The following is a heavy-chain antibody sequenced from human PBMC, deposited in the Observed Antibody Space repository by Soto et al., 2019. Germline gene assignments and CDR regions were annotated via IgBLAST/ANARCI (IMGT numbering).Heavy chain of an antibody. CDR1: GFSLSTSGVG. CDR3: VRKSRWWGFDY. J-gene: IGHJ4*02. Sequence: QITLTESGPTLVKPTQTLTLTCTFSGFSLSTSGVGVGWIRQPPGEALEWLALIYWDDDKLYSPSLKTRLTITKDTSKNQVVLTMTNMDPVDTATYYCVRKSRWWGFDYWGQGTLVTVSS. D-gene: IGHD2-15*01. CDR2: IYWDDDK. V-gene: IGHV2-5*02.